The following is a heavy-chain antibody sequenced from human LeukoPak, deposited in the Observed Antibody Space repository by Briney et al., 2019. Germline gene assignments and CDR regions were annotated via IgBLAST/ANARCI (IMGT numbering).Heavy chain of an antibody. CDR3: AKDERTAMVRRQGKYYIDY. CDR1: GFTFSSYA. CDR2: ISGSGGST. V-gene: IGHV3-23*01. Sequence: QPGGSLRLSCAASGFTFSSYAMSWVRQAPGKGLEWVSAISGSGGSTYYADSVKGRFTISRDNSKNTLYLQMNSLRAEDTAVYYCAKDERTAMVRRQGKYYIDYWGQGTLVTVSS. D-gene: IGHD5-18*01. J-gene: IGHJ4*02.